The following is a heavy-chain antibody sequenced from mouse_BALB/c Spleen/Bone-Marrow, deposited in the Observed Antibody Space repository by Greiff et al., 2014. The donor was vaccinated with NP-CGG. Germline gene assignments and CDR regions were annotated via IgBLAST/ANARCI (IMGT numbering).Heavy chain of an antibody. CDR3: ARHQRYYAMDY. CDR1: GFTFSSYG. Sequence: EVQLVESGGDLVKPGGSLKLSCAASGFTFSSYGMSWGRQTPDKRLVWVATISSGGSNTYYPDSVKGRFTISRDNAKNTLYLQMSSLKSEDTAMYYCARHQRYYAMDYWGQGTSVTVSS. V-gene: IGHV5-6*01. J-gene: IGHJ4*01. CDR2: ISSGGSNT.